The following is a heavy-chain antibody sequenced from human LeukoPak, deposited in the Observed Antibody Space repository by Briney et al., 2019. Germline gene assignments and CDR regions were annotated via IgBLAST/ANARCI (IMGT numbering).Heavy chain of an antibody. CDR2: MNPNSGNT. V-gene: IGHV1-8*01. J-gene: IGHJ4*02. Sequence: ASVNVSCKASGYTFTSYDVNWVRQATGQGLEWMGWMNPNSGNTGYAQKFQGRIIMTSDTSISTAYLELSSLRSEDTAVYYCASGLRWQPQWGQGTLVTVSS. CDR3: ASGLRWQPQ. CDR1: GYTFTSYD. D-gene: IGHD4-23*01.